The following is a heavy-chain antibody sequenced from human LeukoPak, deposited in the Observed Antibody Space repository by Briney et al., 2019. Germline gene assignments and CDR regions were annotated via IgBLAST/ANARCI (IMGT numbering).Heavy chain of an antibody. CDR2: ISSSSSTI. V-gene: IGHV3-48*01. D-gene: IGHD6-19*01. CDR1: GFTFSSYS. CDR3: ARGRPPYSSGWYPRVWYYYMDV. J-gene: IGHJ6*03. Sequence: GGSLRLSCAASGFTFSSYSMNWVRQAPGKGLEWVSYISSSSSTIYYADSVKGRFTISRDNAKNSLYLQMNSLRAADTAVYYCARGRPPYSSGWYPRVWYYYMDVWGKGTTVTVSS.